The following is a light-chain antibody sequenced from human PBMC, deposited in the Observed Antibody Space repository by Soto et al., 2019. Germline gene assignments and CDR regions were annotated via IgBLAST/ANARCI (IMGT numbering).Light chain of an antibody. J-gene: IGLJ3*02. Sequence: QSALTQPASVSESPGQSITISCTGTSSDVGGYNYVSWYQQHPGKAPKLMIYEVSNRPSGVSNRFSGSKSGNTASLTISGLQAENEADYYCSSYTSSSTRVFGGGTKLTVL. CDR1: SSDVGGYNY. CDR2: EVS. CDR3: SSYTSSSTRV. V-gene: IGLV2-14*01.